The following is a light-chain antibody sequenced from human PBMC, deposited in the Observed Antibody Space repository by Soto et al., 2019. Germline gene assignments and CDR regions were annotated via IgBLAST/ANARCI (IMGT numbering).Light chain of an antibody. Sequence: ALTQPTSVSGSPGQSITISCTGNHNDIGTYDYVSWYQQHPGRAPRLLIHGVTTRPSGISGRFSASKSGLTASLTISGLQPEEEADYYCSSLTSNRIYVFGTGTKVTVL. CDR1: HNDIGTYDY. V-gene: IGLV2-14*03. CDR2: GVT. CDR3: SSLTSNRIYV. J-gene: IGLJ1*01.